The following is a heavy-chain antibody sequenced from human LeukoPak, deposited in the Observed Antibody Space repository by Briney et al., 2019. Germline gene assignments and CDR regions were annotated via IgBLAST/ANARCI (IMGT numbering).Heavy chain of an antibody. CDR3: ARVRHYGWFDP. D-gene: IGHD3-10*01. V-gene: IGHV3-74*01. J-gene: IGHJ5*02. CDR2: INSDGSST. Sequence: AGGSLRLSCAASRFTFSTYWMHWVRQAPGKGLVWVSRINSDGSSTGYADSVKGRLTISRDNAKNSLYLQMNSLRAEDTAVYYCARVRHYGWFDPWGQGTLVTVSS. CDR1: RFTFSTYW.